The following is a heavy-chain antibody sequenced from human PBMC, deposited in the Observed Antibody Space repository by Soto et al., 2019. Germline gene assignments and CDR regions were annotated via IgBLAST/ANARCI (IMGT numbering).Heavy chain of an antibody. D-gene: IGHD2-15*01. V-gene: IGHV1-18*01. CDR3: ARDIPVVVVAATLPLNYFDY. CDR1: GYTFTSYG. CDR2: ISAYNGNS. J-gene: IGHJ4*02. Sequence: ASVKVSCKASGYTFTSYGISWVRQAPGQGLEWMGWISAYNGNSNYAQKLQGRVTMTTGTSTSTAYMELRSLRSDDTAVYYCARDIPVVVVAATLPLNYFDYWGQGTLVTVSS.